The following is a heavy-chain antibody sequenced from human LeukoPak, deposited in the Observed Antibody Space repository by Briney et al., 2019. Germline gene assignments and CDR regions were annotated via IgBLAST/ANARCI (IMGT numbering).Heavy chain of an antibody. D-gene: IGHD5-18*01. V-gene: IGHV3-11*01. CDR2: ISSSGSTI. CDR1: GFTFSDYY. J-gene: IGHJ3*02. CDR3: ARAGYSYGYGPPHAFDI. Sequence: GGSLRLSCAASGFTFSDYYMSWIRQAPGKGLEWLSYISSSGSTIYYADSVKGRFTISRDNAKNSLYLLMNSLRAEDTAVYYCARAGYSYGYGPPHAFDIWGQGTMVTVSS.